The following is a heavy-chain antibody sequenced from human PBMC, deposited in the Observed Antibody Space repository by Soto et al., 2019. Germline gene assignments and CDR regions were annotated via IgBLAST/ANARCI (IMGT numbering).Heavy chain of an antibody. D-gene: IGHD2-15*01. V-gene: IGHV4-59*12. CDR2: IYYTGST. CDR1: GGSISSYY. J-gene: IGHJ4*02. Sequence: SETLSLTCTVSGGSISSYYWSWIRQPPGKGLEWIGYIYYTGSTNYNPSLKSRVTISVDTSKNQFSLKLTSVTAADTAVYYCARFVPCSDGSSALDYWGQGTLVTVSP. CDR3: ARFVPCSDGSSALDY.